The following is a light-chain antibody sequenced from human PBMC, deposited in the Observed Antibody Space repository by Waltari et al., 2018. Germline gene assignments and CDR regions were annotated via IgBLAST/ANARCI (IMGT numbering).Light chain of an antibody. V-gene: IGKV3-11*01. CDR1: QSIRDF. Sequence: EIVLTQSPATLSLSPGDSATLSCRASQSIRDFLAWYQHNPGQAPRLLIYNAAVRATDTPARFSGSGSGTDFTLTISSLEPEDFAVYYCQQRSNWPPLTFGGGTKVEIK. CDR3: QQRSNWPPLT. J-gene: IGKJ4*01. CDR2: NAA.